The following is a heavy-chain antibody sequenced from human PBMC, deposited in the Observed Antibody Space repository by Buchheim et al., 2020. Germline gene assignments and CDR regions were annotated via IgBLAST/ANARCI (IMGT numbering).Heavy chain of an antibody. D-gene: IGHD5-18*01. J-gene: IGHJ5*02. V-gene: IGHV4-34*01. CDR3: ARGLGIQLWFSRFDP. Sequence: QVQLQQWGAGLLKPSETLSLTCAVYGGSFSGYYWSWIRQPPGKGLEWIGEINHSGSTNYNPSLKSRVTISVDTSKNQFSLKLSSVTAADTAVYYCARGLGIQLWFSRFDPWGQGTL. CDR2: INHSGST. CDR1: GGSFSGYY.